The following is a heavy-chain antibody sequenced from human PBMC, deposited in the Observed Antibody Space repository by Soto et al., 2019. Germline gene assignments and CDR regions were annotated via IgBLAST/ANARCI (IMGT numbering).Heavy chain of an antibody. D-gene: IGHD6-13*01. CDR1: GNSFKNW. V-gene: IGHV5-51*01. Sequence: VECLKISCKGFGNSFKNWIGRVRKIPGMGLEFVWIIYPCDSDTTYSPSFQGLVTISADKSISTAYLQWSSLKASDTAMYYCARTAAAGKIYSGTDVWGQGTTVTVSS. CDR2: IYPCDSDT. J-gene: IGHJ6*02. CDR3: ARTAAAGKIYSGTDV.